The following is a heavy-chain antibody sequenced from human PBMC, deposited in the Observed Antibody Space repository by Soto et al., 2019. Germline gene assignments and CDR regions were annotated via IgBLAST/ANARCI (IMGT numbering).Heavy chain of an antibody. V-gene: IGHV3-23*01. D-gene: IGHD3-22*01. CDR2: ISGSGGST. CDR3: AKGDEEYYYDSSCYFPEY. J-gene: IGHJ4*02. Sequence: EVQLLESGGGLVQPGGSLRLSCAASGFTFSSYAMSWVRQAPGKGLEWVSAISGSGGSTYYADSVKGRFTISRDNSKNTLYLQMNILRAEDTAVYYCAKGDEEYYYDSSCYFPEYWGQGTLVTVSS. CDR1: GFTFSSYA.